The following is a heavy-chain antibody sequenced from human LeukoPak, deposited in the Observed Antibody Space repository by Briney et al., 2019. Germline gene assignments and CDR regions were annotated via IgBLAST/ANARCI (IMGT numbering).Heavy chain of an antibody. V-gene: IGHV1-18*01. CDR2: ISAYNGNT. Sequence: ASVKVSCKASGGTFSSYVISWVRQAPGQGLEWMGWISAYNGNTNYAQKLQGRVTMTTDTSTSTAYMELRSLRSDDTAVYYCAKSPFFCGGNCWGQGTLVTVSS. D-gene: IGHD2-21*01. CDR1: GGTFSSYV. J-gene: IGHJ4*02. CDR3: AKSPFFCGGNC.